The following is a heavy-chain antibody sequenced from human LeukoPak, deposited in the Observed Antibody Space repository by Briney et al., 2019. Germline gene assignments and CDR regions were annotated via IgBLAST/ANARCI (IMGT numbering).Heavy chain of an antibody. CDR3: ARDSRFYGMDV. V-gene: IGHV4-59*01. Sequence: PSETLSLTCTAPGGPISSYNWSRIRQPPGKGLEWIGYIYYSGSTKYNPSLKSRVTISVDTSKNQSSLKLSSVTAADTAVYYCARDSRFYGMDVWGQGTTVTVSS. CDR1: GGPISSYN. J-gene: IGHJ6*02. CDR2: IYYSGST. D-gene: IGHD2/OR15-2a*01.